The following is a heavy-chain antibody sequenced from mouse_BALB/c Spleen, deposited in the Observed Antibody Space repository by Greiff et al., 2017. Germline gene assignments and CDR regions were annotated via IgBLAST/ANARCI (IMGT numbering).Heavy chain of an antibody. D-gene: IGHD1-2*01. CDR2: ISYSGST. CDR3: GITTAPYWYFDV. Sequence: EVKLMESGPGLVKPSQSLSLTCTVTGYSITSDYAWNWIRQFPGNKLEWMGYISYSGSTSYNPSLKSRISITRDTSKNQFFLQLNSVTTEDTATYYCGITTAPYWYFDVWGAGTTVTVSS. V-gene: IGHV3-2*02. CDR1: GYSITSDYA. J-gene: IGHJ1*01.